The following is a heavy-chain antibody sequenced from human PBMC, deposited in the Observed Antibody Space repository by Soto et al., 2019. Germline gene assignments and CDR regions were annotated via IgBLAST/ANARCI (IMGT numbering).Heavy chain of an antibody. CDR3: ARDVDSADIPASNNWLDP. V-gene: IGHV3-33*01. D-gene: IGHD2-2*01. CDR1: GFSLSNYG. Sequence: GGSLRLSCAATGFSLSNYGMHWVRQAPGKGLEWVAVISYDGSNQHYADSVQGRFTISRDNSKNTLYLQMNSLRAEDPAVYYCARDVDSADIPASNNWLDPWRQGALVTVSS. J-gene: IGHJ5*02. CDR2: ISYDGSNQ.